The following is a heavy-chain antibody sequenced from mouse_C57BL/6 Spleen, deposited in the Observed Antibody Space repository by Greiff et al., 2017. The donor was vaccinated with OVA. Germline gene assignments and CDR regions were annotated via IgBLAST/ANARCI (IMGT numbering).Heavy chain of an antibody. V-gene: IGHV1-42*01. D-gene: IGHD2-5*01. J-gene: IGHJ3*01. CDR1: GYSFTGYY. CDR2: INPSTGGT. CDR3: ARRRYSNYEFAY. Sequence: EVQLQQSGPELVKPGASVKISCKASGYSFTGYYMNWVKQSPEKSLEWIGEINPSTGGTTYNQKFKAKATLTVDKSSSTAYMQLKSLTSEDSAVYYCARRRYSNYEFAYWGQGTLVTVSA.